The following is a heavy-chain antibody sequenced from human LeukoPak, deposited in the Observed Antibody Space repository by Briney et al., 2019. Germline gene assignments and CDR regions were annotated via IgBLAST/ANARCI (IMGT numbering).Heavy chain of an antibody. J-gene: IGHJ3*02. D-gene: IGHD1-14*01. V-gene: IGHV1-18*01. CDR2: ISAYNGNT. CDR1: GYTFTSYG. CDR3: ARDRIVTGTNAFDI. Sequence: ASVKVSCKASGYTFTSYGISWVRQAPGQGLEWMGWISAYNGNTNYAQKLQGRVTMTTDTSTSTAYMELRSLRSDDTAVYYCARDRIVTGTNAFDIWGQGTMVTVSS.